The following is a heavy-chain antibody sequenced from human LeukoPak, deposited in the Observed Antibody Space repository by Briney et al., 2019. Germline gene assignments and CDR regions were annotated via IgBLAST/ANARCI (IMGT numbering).Heavy chain of an antibody. D-gene: IGHD5-12*01. J-gene: IGHJ4*02. Sequence: GGSLRLSCAASGFTLSSYAMHWVRQAPGKGLEWVAVISYDGSNKYYADSVKGRFTISRDNSKNTLYLQMTSLRAEDTAVYYCARGLWRGYSSYDSCWGQGKLVTVSS. CDR3: ARGLWRGYSSYDSC. CDR1: GFTLSSYA. V-gene: IGHV3-30*04. CDR2: ISYDGSNK.